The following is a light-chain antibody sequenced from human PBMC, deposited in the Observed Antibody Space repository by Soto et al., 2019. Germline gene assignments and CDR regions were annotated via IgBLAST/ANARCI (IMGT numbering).Light chain of an antibody. CDR3: QQYGSSGT. J-gene: IGKJ1*01. CDR2: GAS. CDR1: QSVSSNY. V-gene: IGKV3-20*01. Sequence: EIVLTQSQGTLSLSPGETATLSCRASQSVSSNYVAWFHQKPGQAPMLLIYGASNRATGIPDRFSGSWSGTYFTLTISRLEPEDFAFYYYQQYGSSGTFGQGTKVDI.